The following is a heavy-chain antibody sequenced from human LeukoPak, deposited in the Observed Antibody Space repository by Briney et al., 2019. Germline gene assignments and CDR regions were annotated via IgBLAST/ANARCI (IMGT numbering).Heavy chain of an antibody. CDR1: GGSISTFC. CDR3: ARRRDLLRSNWYFDL. Sequence: ASETLSLTCTVSGGSISTFCWSWIRQAPGKGLEWIGYIDYSGSTNYNPSLKSRLTISADTSKNQFSLKLSSVTAADTAVYYCARRRDLLRSNWYFDLWGHGTLVTVSS. CDR2: IDYSGST. D-gene: IGHD1-26*01. J-gene: IGHJ2*01. V-gene: IGHV4-59*08.